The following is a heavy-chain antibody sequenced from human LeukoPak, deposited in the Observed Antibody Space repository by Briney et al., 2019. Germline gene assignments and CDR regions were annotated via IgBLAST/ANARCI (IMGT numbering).Heavy chain of an antibody. CDR3: ARASRGGSLDY. J-gene: IGHJ4*02. CDR1: GYTFSSYA. D-gene: IGHD2-15*01. CDR2: ISSYSGNT. Sequence: ASVKVSCKASGYTFSSYAITWVRQAPGQGLEWMGWISSYSGNTNYAQKFQGRVTMTTDTSTSTAYMELRSLRSDDTAVYYCARASRGGSLDYWGQGTLVTVSS. V-gene: IGHV1-18*01.